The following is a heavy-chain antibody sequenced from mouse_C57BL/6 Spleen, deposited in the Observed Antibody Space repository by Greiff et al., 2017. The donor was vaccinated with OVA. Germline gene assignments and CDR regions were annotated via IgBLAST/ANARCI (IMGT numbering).Heavy chain of an antibody. V-gene: IGHV1-59*01. Sequence: QVQLKQPGAELVRPGTSVKLSCKASGYTFTSYWMHWVKQRPGQGLEWIGVIDPSDSYTNYNQKFKGKATLTVDTSSSTAYMQLSSLTSEDSAVYYCARRLGGYYFDYWGQGTTLTVSS. CDR1: GYTFTSYW. CDR2: IDPSDSYT. CDR3: ARRLGGYYFDY. D-gene: IGHD4-1*01. J-gene: IGHJ2*01.